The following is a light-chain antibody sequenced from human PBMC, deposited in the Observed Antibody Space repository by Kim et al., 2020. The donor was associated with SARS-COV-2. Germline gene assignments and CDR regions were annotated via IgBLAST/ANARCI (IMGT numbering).Light chain of an antibody. J-gene: IGKJ2*01. CDR1: SDVESNY. V-gene: IGKV3-20*01. CDR2: VAS. CDR3: QQYGSSPYT. Sequence: YPGACTTPSRRSRSDVESNYLAGLRQKPDQAPRLLINVASRRATGIPDRFSGRGSGTDFTLTISRLEPDDLAVYYCQQYGSSPYTLAQGTKLEIK.